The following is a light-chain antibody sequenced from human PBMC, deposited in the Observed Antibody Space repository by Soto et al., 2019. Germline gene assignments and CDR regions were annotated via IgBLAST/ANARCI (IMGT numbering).Light chain of an antibody. Sequence: EIVMTQSPATLSVSPGERATLSCRASQSVSSNFAWYQQKPGQAPRLLIYGASTMATGIPARFSGSGSGTEFTLTISSLQSEDFAVYYCQQYNNWPPWTFGQGTKLEIK. CDR3: QQYNNWPPWT. V-gene: IGKV3-15*01. CDR2: GAS. J-gene: IGKJ1*01. CDR1: QSVSSN.